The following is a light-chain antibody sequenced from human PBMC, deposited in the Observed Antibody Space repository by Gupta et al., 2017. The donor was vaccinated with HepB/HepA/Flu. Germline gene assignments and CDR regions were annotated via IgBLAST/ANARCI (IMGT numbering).Light chain of an antibody. CDR3: AAWDDSLSAWV. CDR1: RSKIGVNY. CDR2: RND. J-gene: IGLJ3*02. Sequence: QSVLSQPPSATEPPGPSVPISCSGTRSKIGVNYGYWYQQLPGTAPKLLIYRNDQRPSGVPDRFSGSKSGTSASLGISGLRSEDEADYYCAAWDDSLSAWVFGGGTKLTVL. V-gene: IGLV1-47*01.